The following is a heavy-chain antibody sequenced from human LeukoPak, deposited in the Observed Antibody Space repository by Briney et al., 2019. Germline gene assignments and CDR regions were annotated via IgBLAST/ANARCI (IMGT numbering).Heavy chain of an antibody. V-gene: IGHV3-30-3*01. D-gene: IGHD3-16*02. CDR2: ISYDGSNK. CDR1: GFTFSSYA. J-gene: IGHJ4*02. CDR3: ARDLLLRLGELSLTFDY. Sequence: GGSLRLSCAASGFTFSSYAMHWVRQAPGEGLEWVAVISYDGSNKYYADSVKGRFTISRDNSKNTLYLQMNSLRAEDTAVYYCARDLLLRLGELSLTFDYWGQGTLVTVSS.